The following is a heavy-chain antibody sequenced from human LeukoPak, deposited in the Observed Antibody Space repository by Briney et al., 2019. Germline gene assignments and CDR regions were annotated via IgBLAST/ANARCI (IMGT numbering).Heavy chain of an antibody. J-gene: IGHJ6*03. CDR3: AREPISPSDYGDPRVYYYMDV. CDR1: GGTFSSYA. Sequence: GSSVQVSCQASGGTFSSYAISWVRQAPGQGLEWMGRSIPIFGTANYAQKFQGRVTLTTDESTSTAYMELSSLRSEDTAVYYCAREPISPSDYGDPRVYYYMDVWGKGTPVTVSS. V-gene: IGHV1-69*05. CDR2: SIPIFGTA. D-gene: IGHD4-17*01.